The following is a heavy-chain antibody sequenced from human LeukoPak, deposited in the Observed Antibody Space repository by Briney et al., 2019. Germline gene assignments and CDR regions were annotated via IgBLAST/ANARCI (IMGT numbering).Heavy chain of an antibody. D-gene: IGHD2-21*01. CDR1: GFTFSSYE. V-gene: IGHV3-48*03. CDR3: ARVSGGIPTHDAFDI. Sequence: PGGSLRLSCAASGFTFSSYEVNWVRQAPGKGLEWVSYISSSGSTIYYADSVKGRFTISRDNAKNSLYLQMNSLRAEDTAVYYCARVSGGIPTHDAFDIWGQGTMVTVSS. J-gene: IGHJ3*02. CDR2: ISSSGSTI.